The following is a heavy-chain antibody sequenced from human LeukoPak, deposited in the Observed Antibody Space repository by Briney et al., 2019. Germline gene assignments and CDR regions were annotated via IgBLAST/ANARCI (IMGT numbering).Heavy chain of an antibody. CDR3: ARDKYQLLSGGAKYYYYMDV. Sequence: SETLSLTCTVSGGSISSYYWSWIRQPAGKGLEWIGRIYTSGSTNYNPSLKSRVTMSVDTSKNQFSLKLSSVTAADTAVYYCARDKYQLLSGGAKYYYYMDVWGKGTTVTASS. CDR2: IYTSGST. D-gene: IGHD2-2*01. CDR1: GGSISSYY. V-gene: IGHV4-4*07. J-gene: IGHJ6*03.